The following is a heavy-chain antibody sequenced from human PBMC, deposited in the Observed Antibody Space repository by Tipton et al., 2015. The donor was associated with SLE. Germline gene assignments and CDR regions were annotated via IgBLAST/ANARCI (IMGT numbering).Heavy chain of an antibody. Sequence: TLSLTCTVSAGSISYYCCSWIRQPPGKGLGWIGSFYAGGSIYYKPSLESRVTASMDTSKNHLSLTLTSVTAADTAVYYCAGRGRKDGDKPFRSFDLWGRGTLVTVSS. V-gene: IGHV4-59*12. CDR1: AGSISYYC. CDR3: AGRGRKDGDKPFRSFDL. D-gene: IGHD3-16*01. J-gene: IGHJ2*01. CDR2: FYAGGSI.